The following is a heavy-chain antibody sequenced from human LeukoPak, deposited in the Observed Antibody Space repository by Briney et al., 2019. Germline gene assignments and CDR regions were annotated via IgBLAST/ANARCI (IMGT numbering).Heavy chain of an antibody. CDR2: ISYDGSNK. CDR1: GFTFSSYG. CDR3: AKDSIYYGSGSSFDY. J-gene: IGHJ4*02. D-gene: IGHD3-10*01. Sequence: PGRSLRLSCAASGFTFSSYGMHWVRQAPGKGLEWVAVISYDGSNKYYADSVKGRFTISRDNSKNTLYLQMNSLRAEDTAVYYCAKDSIYYGSGSSFDYWGQGTLVTVSS. V-gene: IGHV3-30*18.